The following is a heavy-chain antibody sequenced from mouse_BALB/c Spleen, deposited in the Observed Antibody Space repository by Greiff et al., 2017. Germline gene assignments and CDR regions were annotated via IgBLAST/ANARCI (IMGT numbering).Heavy chain of an antibody. Sequence: VQLQQSGAELVKPGASVKLSCKASGYTFTSYDINWVRQRPEQGLEWIGWIFPGDGSTKYNEKFKGKATLTTDKSSSTAYMQLKSLTSEDSAVYYCARSYGSSPQGFDYWGQGTTLTVSS. D-gene: IGHD1-1*01. CDR3: ARSYGSSPQGFDY. J-gene: IGHJ2*01. CDR2: IFPGDGST. CDR1: GYTFTSYD. V-gene: IGHV1-85*01.